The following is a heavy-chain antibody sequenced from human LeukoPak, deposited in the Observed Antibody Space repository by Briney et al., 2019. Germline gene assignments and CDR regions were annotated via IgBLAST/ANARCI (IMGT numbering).Heavy chain of an antibody. Sequence: SETLSLTCAVYGGSFSGYYWSWIRQPPGKGLEWIGEINHSGSTNYNPSLKSRVTISVDTSKNQFSLKLSSVTAADTAVYYCASRPGFYYDSSGYYYVAAYDICGQGTMVTVSS. CDR2: INHSGST. CDR1: GGSFSGYY. CDR3: ASRPGFYYDSSGYYYVAAYDI. V-gene: IGHV4-34*01. J-gene: IGHJ3*02. D-gene: IGHD3-22*01.